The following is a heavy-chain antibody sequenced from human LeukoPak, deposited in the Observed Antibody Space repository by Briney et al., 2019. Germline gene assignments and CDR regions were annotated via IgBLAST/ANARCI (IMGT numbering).Heavy chain of an antibody. D-gene: IGHD6-13*01. CDR2: IYHSGST. V-gene: IGHV4-34*01. J-gene: IGHJ4*02. CDR1: GGSFSGYY. Sequence: PSETLSLTCAVYGGSFSGYYWNWIRQPPGKGLEWIGEIYHSGSTNYNPSLKSRVTISVDTSKNQFSLNLSSVTAADTAVYYCARVPDTMLAITAAVPFFDYWGQGTLVTVSS. CDR3: ARVPDTMLAITAAVPFFDY.